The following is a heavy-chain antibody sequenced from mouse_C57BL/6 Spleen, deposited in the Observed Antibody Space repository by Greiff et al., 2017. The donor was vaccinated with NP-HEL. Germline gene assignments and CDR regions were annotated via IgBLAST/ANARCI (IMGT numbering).Heavy chain of an antibody. V-gene: IGHV5-6*01. CDR3: ARHGCGTSYWYVDV. CDR2: ISSGGSYT. CDR1: GFTFSSYG. D-gene: IGHD1-1*02. J-gene: IGHJ1*03. Sequence: EVQRVESGGDLVKPGGSLKLSCAASGFTFSSYGMSWVRQTPDKRLEWVATISSGGSYTYYPDSVKGRFTISRDNAKNTLYLQMSSLKSDDTALYYCARHGCGTSYWYVDVWGTGTTVTVAS.